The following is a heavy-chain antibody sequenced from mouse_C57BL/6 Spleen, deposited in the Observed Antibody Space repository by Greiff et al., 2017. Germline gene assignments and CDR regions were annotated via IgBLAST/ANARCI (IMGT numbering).Heavy chain of an antibody. CDR3: ARRDSVVDRYFDF. V-gene: IGHV1-64*01. CDR1: GYTFTSYW. CDR2: IHPNSGST. Sequence: QVQLQQPGAELVKPGASVKLSCKASGYTFTSYWMHWVKQRPGQGLEWIGMIHPNSGSTNYNEKFKSKATLTVDKSSSTAYMQLSILTAEDSAVYYGARRDSVVDRYFDFWGTGTTVTVSS. D-gene: IGHD1-1*01. J-gene: IGHJ1*03.